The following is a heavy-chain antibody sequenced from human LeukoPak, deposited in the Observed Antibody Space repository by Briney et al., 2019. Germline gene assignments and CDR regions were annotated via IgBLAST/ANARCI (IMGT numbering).Heavy chain of an antibody. Sequence: GGSLRLSCAASGFTVSSNYMSWVRQAPGKGLEWVSAISGSGGSTYYADSVKGRFTISRDNSKNTLYLQMNSLRAEDTAVYYCANTRSGSYYDGPGYWGQGTLVTVSS. D-gene: IGHD1-26*01. CDR3: ANTRSGSYYDGPGY. CDR2: ISGSGGST. J-gene: IGHJ4*02. CDR1: GFTVSSNY. V-gene: IGHV3-23*01.